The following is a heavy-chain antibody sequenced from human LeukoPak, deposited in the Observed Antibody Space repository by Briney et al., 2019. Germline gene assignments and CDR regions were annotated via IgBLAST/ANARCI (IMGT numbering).Heavy chain of an antibody. CDR2: INNDGSGT. CDR1: RFTFYRFW. Sequence: GGSLRLSCAASRFTFYRFWVYWVHQAPWIGLVWVSHINNDGSGTNYADSVKGRFTISRDNAKSTLYLQMNSLRAEDTAVCYCARDRHGDYWGQGTLVTVSS. CDR3: ARDRHGDY. J-gene: IGHJ4*02. V-gene: IGHV3-74*01.